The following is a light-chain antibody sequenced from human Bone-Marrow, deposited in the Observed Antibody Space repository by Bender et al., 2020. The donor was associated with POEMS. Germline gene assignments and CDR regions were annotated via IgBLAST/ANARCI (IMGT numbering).Light chain of an antibody. V-gene: IGLV2-11*01. Sequence: QSALTQPASVSGSPGQSVTISCTGTSSDVGGYNYVSWYQQHPGKAPKLMIYDVSKRPSGVPDRFSGSKSGTSASLAISGLQSEDEAEYYCAAWDDSLNGFYVFGSGTKVTVL. CDR1: SSDVGGYNY. CDR3: AAWDDSLNGFYV. CDR2: DVS. J-gene: IGLJ1*01.